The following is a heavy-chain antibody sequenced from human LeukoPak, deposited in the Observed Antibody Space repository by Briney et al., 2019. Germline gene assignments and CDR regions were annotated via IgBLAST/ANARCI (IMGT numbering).Heavy chain of an antibody. CDR3: ARFGISDYYDY. CDR2: IYPGDSDT. V-gene: IGHV5-51*01. D-gene: IGHD3-22*01. CDR1: GYTFTTHW. Sequence: GESLKISCKGFGYTFTTHWIAWVRQMPGKGLEWMGIIYPGDSDTRYSPSFQGQVTFSADKSISTAYLQWSSLKASDSAMYYCARFGISDYYDYWGQGTLVTVSS. J-gene: IGHJ4*02.